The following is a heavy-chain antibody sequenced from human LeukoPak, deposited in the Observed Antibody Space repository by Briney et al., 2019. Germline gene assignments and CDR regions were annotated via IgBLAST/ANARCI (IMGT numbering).Heavy chain of an antibody. Sequence: PGRSLRLSCAASGFTFSSYGMHWVRQAPGKGLEWVAVIWYDGSNKYYADSVKGRFTISRDNSKHTLYLQMNSLRAEDTAVHFCARDTSSGYDYWGQGTLVTVSS. V-gene: IGHV3-33*01. CDR2: IWYDGSNK. J-gene: IGHJ4*02. CDR3: ARDTSSGYDY. D-gene: IGHD5-12*01. CDR1: GFTFSSYG.